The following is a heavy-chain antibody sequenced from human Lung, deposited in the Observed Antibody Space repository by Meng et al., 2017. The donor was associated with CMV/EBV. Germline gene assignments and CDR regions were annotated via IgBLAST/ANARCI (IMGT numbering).Heavy chain of an antibody. CDR1: CGAICGSGYY. Sequence: RLRRARLGHGWVKPAESLTLPCTSPCGAICGSGYYWVRPGQGQGKGLEWIGSIHNGGRNYSHKFHGSRVITGVATSRTQFFVKVSSGTAAETAVYYGGIEALSIAVASTDHWGQGTLVTVSS. D-gene: IGHD6-19*01. V-gene: IGHV4-39*06. CDR3: GIEALSIAVASTDH. CDR2: IHNGGRN. J-gene: IGHJ4*02.